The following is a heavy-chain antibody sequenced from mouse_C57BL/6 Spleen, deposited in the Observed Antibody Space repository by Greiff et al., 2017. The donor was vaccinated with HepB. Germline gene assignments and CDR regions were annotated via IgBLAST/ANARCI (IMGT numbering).Heavy chain of an antibody. CDR2: IYPGDGDT. Sequence: QVQLQQSGPELVKPGASVKISCKASGYAFSSSWMNWVKQRPGKGLEWIGRIYPGDGDTNYNGKFKGKATLTADKSSSTAYMQLSSLTSEDSAVYFCARGDGYDMIMDYWGQGTSVTVSS. J-gene: IGHJ4*01. CDR3: ARGDGYDMIMDY. CDR1: GYAFSSSW. D-gene: IGHD2-2*01. V-gene: IGHV1-82*01.